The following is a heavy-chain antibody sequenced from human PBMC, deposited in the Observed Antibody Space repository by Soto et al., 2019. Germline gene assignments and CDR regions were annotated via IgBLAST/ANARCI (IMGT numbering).Heavy chain of an antibody. J-gene: IGHJ6*02. CDR3: ARDHPQYSGSISPFYYYYGMDV. D-gene: IGHD6-6*01. CDR1: GDSVSSNSAA. Sequence: SQPLSLTFAISGDSVSSNSAACNLIRQSPSRGLEWLGRTYYRSKWYNDYAVSVKSRITINPDTSKNQFSLQLNSVTPEDTAVYYCARDHPQYSGSISPFYYYYGMDVWGQGTTVTVSS. V-gene: IGHV6-1*01. CDR2: TYYRSKWYN.